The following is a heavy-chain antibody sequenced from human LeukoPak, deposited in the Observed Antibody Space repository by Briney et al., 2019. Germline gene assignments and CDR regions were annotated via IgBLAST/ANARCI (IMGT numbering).Heavy chain of an antibody. D-gene: IGHD5-18*01. J-gene: IGHJ4*02. V-gene: IGHV4-34*01. CDR1: GGSFSGYY. CDR2: INHSGST. Sequence: PSETLSLTCAVYGGSFSGYYWSWIRQPPGKGLEWIGEINHSGSTNYNPSLKSRVTISVDTSKNQFSLKLSSVTAADTAVYYCARGSGYEIQLWLSPHGGGERQAHYFDYWGQGTLVTVSS. CDR3: ARGSGYEIQLWLSPHGGGERQAHYFDY.